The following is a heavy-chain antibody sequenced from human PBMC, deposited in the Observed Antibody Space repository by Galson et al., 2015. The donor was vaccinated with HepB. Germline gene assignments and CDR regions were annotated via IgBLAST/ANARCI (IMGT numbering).Heavy chain of an antibody. Sequence: SLRLSCATSGFTFSNYAMSWVRQAPGKGLEWVSTISNSGGTTWSADSVKGRFTISRDNSKDMLCLQMNSLRAEDTAVYYCVFGYFFDYWGQGTLVTVSS. CDR2: ISNSGGTT. D-gene: IGHD3-16*01. V-gene: IGHV3-23*01. CDR1: GFTFSNYA. J-gene: IGHJ4*02. CDR3: VFGYFFDY.